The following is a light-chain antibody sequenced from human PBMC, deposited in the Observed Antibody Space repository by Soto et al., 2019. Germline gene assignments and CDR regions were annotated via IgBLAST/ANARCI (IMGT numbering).Light chain of an antibody. J-gene: IGKJ1*01. V-gene: IGKV3-15*01. CDR3: QQYNNWPWT. Sequence: EIVMPQSPVTLSVSPGERATLSCRASQSVSSSFLAWYQQKPGQAPRRLIYGASTRATGIPARFSGSGSGTEFTLTISSLQSVDFAVYSCQQYNNWPWTFGQGTKV. CDR2: GAS. CDR1: QSVSSS.